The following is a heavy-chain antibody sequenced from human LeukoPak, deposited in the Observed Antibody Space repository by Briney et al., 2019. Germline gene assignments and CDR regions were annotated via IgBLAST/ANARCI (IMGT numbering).Heavy chain of an antibody. D-gene: IGHD3-9*01. CDR3: ARDDILTGLTY. CDR1: GGSISSYY. J-gene: IGHJ4*02. Sequence: PSETLSLTCTVSGGSISSYYWSCIRQPPGKGLEWSGYIYYSGSTNYNPSLKSRVTISVDTSKNQFSLKLSSVTAADTAVYYCARDDILTGLTYWGQGTLVTVSS. CDR2: IYYSGST. V-gene: IGHV4-59*01.